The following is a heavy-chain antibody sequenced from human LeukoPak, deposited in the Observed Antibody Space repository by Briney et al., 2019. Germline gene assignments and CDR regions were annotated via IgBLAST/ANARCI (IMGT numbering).Heavy chain of an antibody. V-gene: IGHV3-74*03. CDR2: ISPDGSST. CDR3: AGHHQAYSRTY. CDR1: RLTFSSFW. J-gene: IGHJ4*02. D-gene: IGHD1-26*01. Sequence: GGSLTLSCPASRLTFSSFWMLWVRHAPGKGLVGVSRISPDGSSTTYADSVKGRFTISRDNAKDKLYLQMNSLRAEDTAVYYCAGHHQAYSRTYWGQGTLVTVSS.